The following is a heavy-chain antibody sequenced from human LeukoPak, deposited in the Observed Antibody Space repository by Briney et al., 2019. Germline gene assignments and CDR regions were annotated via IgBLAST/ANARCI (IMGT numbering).Heavy chain of an antibody. Sequence: GGSLRLSCAASGFPFSSYSMTWVRQAPGKGLEWVSVIYTGGSTYYADSVKGRFTISRDNSKNTLLLQMNSLRAEDTAVYYCARDFGYCSTTSCYDQWGQGTLVTVSS. CDR2: IYTGGST. J-gene: IGHJ4*02. CDR3: ARDFGYCSTTSCYDQ. CDR1: GFPFSSYS. V-gene: IGHV3-53*01. D-gene: IGHD2-2*03.